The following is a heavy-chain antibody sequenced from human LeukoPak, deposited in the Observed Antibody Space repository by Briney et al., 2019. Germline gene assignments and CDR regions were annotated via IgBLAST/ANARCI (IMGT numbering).Heavy chain of an antibody. CDR2: INPNSGGT. Sequence: ASVKVSCKASGYTFTGYYMHWVRQAPGQGLEWMGWINPNSGGTNYAQKFQGRVTMTRDTSISTAYMELSRLRSDDTAVYYCARGTLNSGGNPWGHYYYYMDVWGKGTTVTVSS. CDR3: ARGTLNSGGNPWGHYYYYMDV. D-gene: IGHD4-23*01. CDR1: GYTFTGYY. V-gene: IGHV1-2*02. J-gene: IGHJ6*03.